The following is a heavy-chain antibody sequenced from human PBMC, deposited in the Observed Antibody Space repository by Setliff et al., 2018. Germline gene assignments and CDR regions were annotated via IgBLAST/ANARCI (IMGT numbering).Heavy chain of an antibody. CDR3: ARAPGYSYGYYYYGMDV. Sequence: SETLSLTCTVSGGSISNSNNPWGWIRQPPGKGLEWIGSIYYSGSTYYNPSLKSRVTISVDTSKNQFSLKLSSVTAADTAVYYCARAPGYSYGYYYYGMDVWGQGTTVTVSS. CDR1: GGSISNSNNP. V-gene: IGHV4-39*07. J-gene: IGHJ6*02. CDR2: IYYSGST. D-gene: IGHD5-18*01.